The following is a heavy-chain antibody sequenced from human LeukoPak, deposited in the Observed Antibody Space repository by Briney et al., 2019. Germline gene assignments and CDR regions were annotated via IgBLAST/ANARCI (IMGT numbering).Heavy chain of an antibody. J-gene: IGHJ6*03. Sequence: GGSLRLSCAASGYTFSGSAMHWVRQASGKGQEWVSAISGSGGSTYYADSVKGRFTISRDNSKNTLYLQMNSLRAEDTAVYYCAKDGGLLWFGELPRTFYYMDVWGKGTTVTVSS. D-gene: IGHD3-10*01. V-gene: IGHV3-23*01. CDR2: ISGSGGST. CDR3: AKDGGLLWFGELPRTFYYMDV. CDR1: GYTFSGSA.